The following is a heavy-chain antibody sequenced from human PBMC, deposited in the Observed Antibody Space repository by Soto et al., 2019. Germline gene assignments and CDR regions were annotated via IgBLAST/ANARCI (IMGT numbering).Heavy chain of an antibody. CDR2: ISDSGVKT. CDR1: VLTSSNFA. J-gene: IGHJ4*02. D-gene: IGHD1-26*01. Sequence: PWGSLILSCASPVLTSSNFAMSRLRQAPGKGLEWVSAISDSGVKTYYAGSVKGRFTISRDISKNTLYLQMNSLRGDDTAVYFCARGIKWELPLGYWGQGTLVTVSS. CDR3: ARGIKWELPLGY. V-gene: IGHV3-23*01.